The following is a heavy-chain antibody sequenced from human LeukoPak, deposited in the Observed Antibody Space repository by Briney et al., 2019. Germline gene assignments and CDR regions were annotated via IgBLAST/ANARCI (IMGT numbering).Heavy chain of an antibody. CDR3: ARADRLHGGPYLIGP. CDR2: INPNSGGT. D-gene: IGHD2-21*01. V-gene: IGHV1-2*02. Sequence: ASVKVSCKTSGYTFTDYYMHWVRQAPGQGLEWMGWINPNSGGTSSAQKFQGRVTMTRDTSITTVYMEVNWLTSDDTAIYYCARADRLHGGPYLIGPWGQGTLVTLSS. CDR1: GYTFTDYY. J-gene: IGHJ5*02.